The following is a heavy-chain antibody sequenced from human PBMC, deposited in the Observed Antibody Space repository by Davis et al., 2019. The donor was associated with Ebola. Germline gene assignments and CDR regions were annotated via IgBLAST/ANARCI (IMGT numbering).Heavy chain of an antibody. CDR3: AKDHEWLLPYFDY. CDR1: GFTFSSYA. Sequence: GESLKISCAASGFTFSSYAMHWVRQAPGKGLEWVAVISYDGSNKYYADSVKGRFTISRDNSKNTLYLQMNSLRAEDTAVYYCAKDHEWLLPYFDYWGQGTLVTVSS. V-gene: IGHV3-30-3*01. J-gene: IGHJ4*02. CDR2: ISYDGSNK. D-gene: IGHD3-22*01.